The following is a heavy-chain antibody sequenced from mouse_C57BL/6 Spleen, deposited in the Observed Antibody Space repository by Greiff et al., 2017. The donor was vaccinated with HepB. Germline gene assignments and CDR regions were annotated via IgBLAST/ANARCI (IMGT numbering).Heavy chain of an antibody. Sequence: QVQLQQPGAELVKPGASVKLSCKASGYTFTSYWMQWVKQRPGQGLEWIGEIDPSDSYTNYNQKFKGKATLTVDTSSSTAYMQLSSLTSEDSAVYYCARRNSNYESYWGQGTSVTVSS. V-gene: IGHV1-50*01. CDR1: GYTFTSYW. D-gene: IGHD2-5*01. CDR3: ARRNSNYESY. J-gene: IGHJ4*01. CDR2: IDPSDSYT.